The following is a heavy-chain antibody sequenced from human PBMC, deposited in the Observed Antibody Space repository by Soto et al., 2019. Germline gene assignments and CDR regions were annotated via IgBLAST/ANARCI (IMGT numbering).Heavy chain of an antibody. Sequence: QVQLQESGPGLVKPSQTLSLTCTVSGGSISSGDYYWSWIRQPPGKGLEWIGYIYYSWSTYYNPSLTSRVTISVDTSNNQFSLKLSSVTAADTAVYYCARGSIVATFLDYGGNSGRVYWGQGTLVTVSS. CDR2: IYYSWST. J-gene: IGHJ4*02. CDR1: GGSISSGDYY. D-gene: IGHD5-12*01. V-gene: IGHV4-30-4*01. CDR3: ARGSIVATFLDYGGNSGRVY.